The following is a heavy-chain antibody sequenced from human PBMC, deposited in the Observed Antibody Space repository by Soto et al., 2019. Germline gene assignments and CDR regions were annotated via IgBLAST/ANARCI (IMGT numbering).Heavy chain of an antibody. D-gene: IGHD5-18*01. CDR1: RGTFNRYA. J-gene: IGHJ4*02. CDR3: ARQNRDTPMVPFDV. CDR2: LVPQFGTP. Sequence: QVQLVQSGAEVKKPGSSVKVSCLASRGTFNRYAINWVRQAPGHGLEWLGALVPQFGTPNYEQKFQDRVTIVADESTNTTSMELRGLTSDDTAVYYCARQNRDTPMVPFDVLGQGTLVTVSS. V-gene: IGHV1-69*01.